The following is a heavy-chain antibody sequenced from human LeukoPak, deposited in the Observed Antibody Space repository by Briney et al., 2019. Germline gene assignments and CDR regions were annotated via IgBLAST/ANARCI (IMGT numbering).Heavy chain of an antibody. Sequence: TLSLTCTVSGGSISSDIYYWGWIRHHPEKGLEWIGYIYHTGSPYQNPSRKSRATLSVDTSQNQFSLRLDSVTAADTAVYYCARGGHFDLLEYAFDVWGQGTMVTVSS. J-gene: IGHJ3*01. D-gene: IGHD3-9*01. CDR1: GGSISSDIYY. V-gene: IGHV4-31*03. CDR3: ARGGHFDLLEYAFDV. CDR2: IYHTGSP.